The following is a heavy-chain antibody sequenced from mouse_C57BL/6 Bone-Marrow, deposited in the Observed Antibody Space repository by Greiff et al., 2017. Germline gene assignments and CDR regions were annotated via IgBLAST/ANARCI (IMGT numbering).Heavy chain of an antibody. CDR2: IDPENGDT. J-gene: IGHJ2*01. CDR3: TTQIFYGYDVDY. D-gene: IGHD2-2*01. CDR1: GFNIKDDY. V-gene: IGHV14-4*01. Sequence: EVQLQQSGAELVRPGASVKLSCTASGFNIKDDYMHWVKQRPEQGLEWIGWIDPENGDTEYASKFQGKATITADTSSNTAYLQLSSLTSEDTAVYDFTTQIFYGYDVDYWGQGTTLTVSS.